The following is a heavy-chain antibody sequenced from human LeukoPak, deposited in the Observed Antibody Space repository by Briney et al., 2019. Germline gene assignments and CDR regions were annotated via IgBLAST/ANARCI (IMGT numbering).Heavy chain of an antibody. CDR2: MNPNSGNT. Sequence: ASVKVSCKASGYTFTSYDINWVRQATGQGLEWMGWMNPNSGNTGYAQKFQGRVTITRNTSISTAYMELSSLRSEDTAVYYCARGLPTVVSSGGSCHDYWGQGTLVTVSS. CDR3: ARGLPTVVSSGGSCHDY. CDR1: GYTFTSYD. D-gene: IGHD2-15*01. V-gene: IGHV1-8*03. J-gene: IGHJ4*02.